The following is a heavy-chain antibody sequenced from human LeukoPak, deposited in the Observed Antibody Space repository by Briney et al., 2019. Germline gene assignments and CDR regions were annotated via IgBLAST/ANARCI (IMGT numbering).Heavy chain of an antibody. D-gene: IGHD1-1*01. CDR1: GGSISSGDYS. J-gene: IGHJ5*02. V-gene: IGHV4-30-2*01. CDR2: IFQSGST. Sequence: SETLSLTCTVSGGSISSGDYSWSWIRQPPGKGLEWIGYIFQSGSTYYNPSLKSRVTISVDRSKNQFSLKLSSVTAADTAVYYCARVGSDWNDVRYNWFDPWGQGTLVTVSS. CDR3: ARVGSDWNDVRYNWFDP.